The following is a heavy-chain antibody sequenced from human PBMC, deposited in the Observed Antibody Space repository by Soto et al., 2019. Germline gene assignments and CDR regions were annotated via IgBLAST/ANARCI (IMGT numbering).Heavy chain of an antibody. J-gene: IGHJ4*02. CDR3: ARDRIVGATGMDY. V-gene: IGHV3-33*01. Sequence: QVQLVESGGGVVQPGRSLRLSCAASGFTFSSYGMHWVRQAPGKGLEWVAVIWYDGSNKYYADSVKGRFTISRDNSKNTLYLQMNSLRAWDTAVYYCARDRIVGATGMDYWGQVTLVTVSS. D-gene: IGHD1-26*01. CDR2: IWYDGSNK. CDR1: GFTFSSYG.